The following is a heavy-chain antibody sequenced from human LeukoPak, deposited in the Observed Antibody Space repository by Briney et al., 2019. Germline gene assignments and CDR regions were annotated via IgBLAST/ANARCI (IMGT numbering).Heavy chain of an antibody. J-gene: IGHJ4*02. CDR2: ISWDGGST. CDR1: GFTFDDYT. CDR3: AKDVRSGWNYFDY. Sequence: GGSLRLSCAASGFTFDDYTMHWVRQAPGKGLEWVSLISWDGGSTYYADSVKGRFTISRDNSKNSLYLQMNSLRTEDTALYYCAKDVRSGWNYFDYWGQGTLVTVSS. V-gene: IGHV3-43*01. D-gene: IGHD6-19*01.